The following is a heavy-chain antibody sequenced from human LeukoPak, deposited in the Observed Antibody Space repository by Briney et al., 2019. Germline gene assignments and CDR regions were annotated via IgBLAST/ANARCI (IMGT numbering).Heavy chain of an antibody. J-gene: IGHJ5*02. D-gene: IGHD2-2*01. Sequence: ASVKVSCKASGGTFSSYAISWVRQAPGQGLEWMGGIIPIFGTANYAQKFQGRVTITADESTSTAYMELSSLRSEDTAVYYCALPQSSSDNWFDPWGQGTLVTVSS. V-gene: IGHV1-69*01. CDR3: ALPQSSSDNWFDP. CDR2: IIPIFGTA. CDR1: GGTFSSYA.